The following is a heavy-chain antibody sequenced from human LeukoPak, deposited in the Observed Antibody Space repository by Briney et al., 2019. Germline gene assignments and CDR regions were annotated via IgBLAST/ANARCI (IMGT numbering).Heavy chain of an antibody. Sequence: GGSLRLSCAASGFTFSDYAMSWVRQAPGQGLEWVSGISDDGSGTYYADSVKGRFTISRDNSKNTLFLQIDSLRAEDSAVYYCATDRERDPSVYYLVGGQGTLITASS. J-gene: IGHJ4*02. CDR2: ISDDGSGT. D-gene: IGHD3-22*01. V-gene: IGHV3-23*01. CDR1: GFTFSDYA. CDR3: ATDRERDPSVYYLV.